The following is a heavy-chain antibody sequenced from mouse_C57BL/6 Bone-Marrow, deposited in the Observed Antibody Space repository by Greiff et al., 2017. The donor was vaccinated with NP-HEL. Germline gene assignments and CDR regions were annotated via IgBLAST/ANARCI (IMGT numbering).Heavy chain of an antibody. CDR2: ISDGGSYT. CDR3: AGEPDPSTVVATEWFAD. D-gene: IGHD1-1*01. J-gene: IGHJ3*01. V-gene: IGHV5-4*01. CDR1: GFTFRSYA. Sequence: EVKLVESGGGLVKPGGSLKLSCAASGFTFRSYAMSWVRQTPEQRLEWVATISDGGSYTYYPDNVKGRFTISRDNAKHNLYLQMSHLKSEDTAMYYCAGEPDPSTVVATEWFADGGQGTLVTVSA.